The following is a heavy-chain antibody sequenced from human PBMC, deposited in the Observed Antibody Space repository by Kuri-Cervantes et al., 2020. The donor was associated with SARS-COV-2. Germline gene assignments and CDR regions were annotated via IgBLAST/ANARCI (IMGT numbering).Heavy chain of an antibody. J-gene: IGHJ5*02. V-gene: IGHV3-23*03. CDR1: GFTFSSYA. D-gene: IGHD3-10*01. Sequence: GESLKISCAASGFTFSSYAMSWVRQAPGKGLEWVSVIYNGGQTTYYADSVKGRFSISRDDPKNTLFLQMNSLTVEDTAVYHCVKDFPFYDSGASWGQGTLVTVSS. CDR3: VKDFPFYDSGAS. CDR2: IYNGGQTT.